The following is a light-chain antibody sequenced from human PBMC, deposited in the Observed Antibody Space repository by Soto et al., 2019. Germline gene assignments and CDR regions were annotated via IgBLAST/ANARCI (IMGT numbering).Light chain of an antibody. Sequence: QSVLTQPRSVSGFPGQSVTISCTGTSSDVGRYDYVSWYQQYPGEAPKLIIYDVTERPSGVPDRFSGSKSGNTASLTISGLRAEDEAAYSCCSFAGSYSYVFGSGTKVTVL. V-gene: IGLV2-11*01. CDR2: DVT. CDR3: CSFAGSYSYV. J-gene: IGLJ1*01. CDR1: SSDVGRYDY.